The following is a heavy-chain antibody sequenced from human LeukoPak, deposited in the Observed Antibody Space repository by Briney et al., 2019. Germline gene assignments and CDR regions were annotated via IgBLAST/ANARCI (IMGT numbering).Heavy chain of an antibody. J-gene: IGHJ6*02. Sequence: LRLSCAASGFTVSSNYMSWVRQPPGKGLEWIGYIFYSGNTYYNPSLKSRVTISVDMSKNQFSLKLSSVTAADAAVYYCARHCSGGSCYSEANYYYYYGMDVWGQGTTVTVSS. CDR1: GFTVSSNY. CDR2: IFYSGNT. CDR3: ARHCSGGSCYSEANYYYYYGMDV. D-gene: IGHD2-15*01. V-gene: IGHV4-30-4*08.